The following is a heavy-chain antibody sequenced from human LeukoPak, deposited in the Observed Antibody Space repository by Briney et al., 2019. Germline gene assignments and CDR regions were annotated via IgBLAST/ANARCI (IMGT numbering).Heavy chain of an antibody. CDR3: ARERYTYGFDY. Sequence: GGSLRLSCAASGFTFSSYIMNWVRQAPGKGLEWVSSISISSSYIQYADSVKGRFTISRDNAKNSLYLQMNSLRAEDTAVYYCARERYTYGFDYWGQGTLVTVSS. CDR1: GFTFSSYI. D-gene: IGHD5-18*01. V-gene: IGHV3-21*01. J-gene: IGHJ4*02. CDR2: ISISSSYI.